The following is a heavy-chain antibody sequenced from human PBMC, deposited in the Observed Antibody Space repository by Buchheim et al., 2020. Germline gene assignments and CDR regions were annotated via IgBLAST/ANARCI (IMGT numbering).Heavy chain of an antibody. V-gene: IGHV3-7*01. J-gene: IGHJ4*02. CDR1: GFTFSSYW. CDR3: ASDLNWDIFDH. CDR2: IRQDGGQE. D-gene: IGHD1/OR15-1a*01. Sequence: EVQLVESGGDLVQPGGSLTLSCVASGFTFSSYWMRWVRQAAGKGLEWVANIRQDGGQEHHVDSVRGRCNISRDNVKNSLNVQMNSLRVEDTAVYYCASDLNWDIFDHWGQGTL.